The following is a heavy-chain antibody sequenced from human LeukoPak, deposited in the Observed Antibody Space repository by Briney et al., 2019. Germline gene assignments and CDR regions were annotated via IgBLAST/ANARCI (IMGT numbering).Heavy chain of an antibody. J-gene: IGHJ4*02. CDR3: ARDPHVLRFLEWLSLFDY. V-gene: IGHV1-2*02. Sequence: ASVKVSCKASGYTFTGYYMHWVRQAPGQGLEWMGWINPNSGGTNYAQKFRGRVTMTRDTSISTAYMELGRLRSDDTAVYYCARDPHVLRFLEWLSLFDYWGQGTLVTVSS. D-gene: IGHD3-3*01. CDR1: GYTFTGYY. CDR2: INPNSGGT.